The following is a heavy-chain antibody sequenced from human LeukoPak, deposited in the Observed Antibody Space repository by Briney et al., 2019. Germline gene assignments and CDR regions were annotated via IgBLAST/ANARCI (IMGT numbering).Heavy chain of an antibody. CDR1: GFTFSSYG. Sequence: GGSLRLSCAASGFTFSSYGMSWVRQAPGKGLGWVSTISGSGGSTYYADSVKGRFAISRDNSKTTLYLQMNSLRAEDSAVYYCAKDHNNRRSDVLRYFDYWGQGTLVTVST. CDR3: AKDHNNRRSDVLRYFDY. D-gene: IGHD4-17*01. J-gene: IGHJ4*02. V-gene: IGHV3-23*01. CDR2: ISGSGGST.